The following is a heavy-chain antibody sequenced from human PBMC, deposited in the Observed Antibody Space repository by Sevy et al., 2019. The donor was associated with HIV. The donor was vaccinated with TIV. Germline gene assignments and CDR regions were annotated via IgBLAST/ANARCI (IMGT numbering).Heavy chain of an antibody. J-gene: IGHJ4*02. CDR1: GFTLTSYT. CDR3: AKTLQKLPFHPHYFDY. D-gene: IGHD2-21*02. CDR2: ISATGGST. Sequence: GGSLRLSYAASGFTLTSYTMNWVRQAPGKGLEWVASISATGGSTYYADSVKGRFTISRDVSKGTLYLQMNSLTAEDTTIFYCAKTLQKLPFHPHYFDYWGQGTLVTVSS. V-gene: IGHV3-23*01.